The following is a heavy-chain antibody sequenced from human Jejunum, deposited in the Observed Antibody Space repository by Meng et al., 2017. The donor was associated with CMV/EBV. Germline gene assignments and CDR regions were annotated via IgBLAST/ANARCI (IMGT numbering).Heavy chain of an antibody. J-gene: IGHJ4*02. Sequence: GSISSSSYYCGLLRQPPGKVLELIVMMHYSGSAYYNPSLKSRVTISVDTSKNQFSLRLRFVTAADTAVYYCARQPLEQQPIYFDYWGQGTLVTVSS. CDR2: MHYSGSA. V-gene: IGHV4-39*01. CDR1: GSISSSSYY. D-gene: IGHD6-13*01. CDR3: ARQPLEQQPIYFDY.